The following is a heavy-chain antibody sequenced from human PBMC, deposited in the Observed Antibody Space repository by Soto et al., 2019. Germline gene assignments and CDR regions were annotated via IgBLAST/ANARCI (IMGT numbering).Heavy chain of an antibody. CDR2: IGGGGADT. D-gene: IGHD3-10*01. Sequence: DVQLLESGGGLVQPGGSLRLSCAASGFTFSDYAMTWVRQAPGKGLEWVSGIGGGGADTYYADSVKGRFTISRDNSKNPLYLQMNSLRAEDTAVYYCAKDAVPYNGQWDWFDPWGQGPLVTVSS. CDR3: AKDAVPYNGQWDWFDP. CDR1: GFTFSDYA. J-gene: IGHJ5*02. V-gene: IGHV3-23*01.